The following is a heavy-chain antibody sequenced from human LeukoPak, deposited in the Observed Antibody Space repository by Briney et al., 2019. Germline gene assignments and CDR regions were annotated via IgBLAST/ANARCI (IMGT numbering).Heavy chain of an antibody. J-gene: IGHJ4*02. V-gene: IGHV4-59*01. D-gene: IGHD1-1*01. CDR1: GVSITSNY. CDR2: IYSSGST. Sequence: SETLSLTCTVSGVSITSNYWTWIRQPPGKGLEWIGYIYSSGSTNYNSSLKSRVTISIDTSKSQFSLKLTSVTAADTAVYYCAAQLIDWGQGTLVTVSS. CDR3: AAQLID.